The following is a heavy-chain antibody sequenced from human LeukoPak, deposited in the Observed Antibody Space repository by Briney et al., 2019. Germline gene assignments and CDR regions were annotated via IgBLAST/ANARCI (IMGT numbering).Heavy chain of an antibody. CDR1: GFTFSSYA. D-gene: IGHD4-17*01. V-gene: IGHV3-23*01. CDR2: ISGSGGRT. CDR3: VKDLYGDYVRCFDY. Sequence: PGGSLRLSCAASGFTFSSYAMSWVRQAPGKGLEWVSAISGSGGRTYYADSVKGRFTISRDNSKNTLYLQMNGLRAEDTAVYYCVKDLYGDYVRCFDYWGQGTLVTVSS. J-gene: IGHJ4*02.